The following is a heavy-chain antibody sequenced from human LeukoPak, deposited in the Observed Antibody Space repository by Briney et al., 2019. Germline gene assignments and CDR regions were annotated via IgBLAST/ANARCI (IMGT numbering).Heavy chain of an antibody. D-gene: IGHD5-24*01. J-gene: IGHJ6*03. V-gene: IGHV3-21*01. CDR1: GFTFSSYS. Sequence: PGGSLRLSCAASGFTFSSYSMNWVRQAPGKGLEWVSSISSSSSYIYYADSVKGRFTISRDNAKNSLYLQMNSLRAEDTAVYYCARVEMATITGYYYYYMDVWGKGTTVTVSS. CDR2: ISSSSSYI. CDR3: ARVEMATITGYYYYYMDV.